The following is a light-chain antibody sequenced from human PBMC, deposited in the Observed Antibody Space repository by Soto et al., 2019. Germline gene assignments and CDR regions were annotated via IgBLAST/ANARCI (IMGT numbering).Light chain of an antibody. J-gene: IGKJ1*01. CDR3: QQYGSYWT. Sequence: EIVLTQSPGTLSLSPGERATLSCRASQSVSSSYLAWYQQKPGQAPRLLIYRASSRATVIPDRFSGSGSGTDFTLTISRLEPEDFAVYYCQQYGSYWTFGQGTKVEIK. V-gene: IGKV3-20*01. CDR1: QSVSSSY. CDR2: RAS.